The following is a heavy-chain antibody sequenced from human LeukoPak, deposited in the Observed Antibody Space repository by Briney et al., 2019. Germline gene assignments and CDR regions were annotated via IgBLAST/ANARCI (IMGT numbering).Heavy chain of an antibody. CDR3: ARDPCSGGSCHDAFDI. V-gene: IGHV1-18*01. Sequence: GASVKVSCKASDYTFTSYGISWVRQAPGQGLEWMGWISIYNDNTKYVQNLQGRVTMTTDTSTSTAYMELRSLTADDTAVYYCARDPCSGGSCHDAFDIWGQGTMVTVSS. CDR2: ISIYNDNT. D-gene: IGHD2-15*01. J-gene: IGHJ3*02. CDR1: DYTFTSYG.